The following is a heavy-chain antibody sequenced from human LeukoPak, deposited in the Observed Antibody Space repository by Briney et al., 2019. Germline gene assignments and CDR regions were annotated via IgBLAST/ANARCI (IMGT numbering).Heavy chain of an antibody. V-gene: IGHV3-66*02. D-gene: IGHD3-22*01. CDR2: IYSGGNT. Sequence: GGSLRLSCAASGSTVSSDYMSWVRQAPGKGLEWVSIIYSGGNTYYADSVKGRFTISRDNSRNTLYLQMNSLRAEDTAVYYCVRDSSGGRYYFDYWGQGTLVTVSS. CDR3: VRDSSGGRYYFDY. J-gene: IGHJ4*02. CDR1: GSTVSSDY.